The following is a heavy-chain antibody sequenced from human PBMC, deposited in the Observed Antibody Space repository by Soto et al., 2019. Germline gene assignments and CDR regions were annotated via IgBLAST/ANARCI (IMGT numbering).Heavy chain of an antibody. V-gene: IGHV4-59*08. D-gene: IGHD6-13*01. Sequence: PSETLSLTCTVSGGSISSYYWSWIRQPPGKGLEWIGYIYYSGSTNYNPSLKSRVTISVDTSKNQFSLKLSSVTAADTAVYYCARQQLAVGQYYYYYYFMAVWGKGTTVTVSS. CDR2: IYYSGST. J-gene: IGHJ6*03. CDR1: GGSISSYY. CDR3: ARQQLAVGQYYYYYYFMAV.